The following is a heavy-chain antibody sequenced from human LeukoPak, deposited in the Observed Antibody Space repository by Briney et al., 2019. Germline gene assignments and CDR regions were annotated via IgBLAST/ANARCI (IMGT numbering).Heavy chain of an antibody. V-gene: IGHV3-48*04. CDR1: RFIFSDYS. Sequence: GGSLRLSCAASRFIFSDYSMTWVRQAPGKGLEWISYIGISSGNTKYADSVKGRFTISGDNAKNSLYLQMNSLRVEDTAVYYCARDHNYAFDNWGQGTLVTVSS. J-gene: IGHJ4*02. CDR3: ARDHNYAFDN. CDR2: IGISSGNT. D-gene: IGHD1-1*01.